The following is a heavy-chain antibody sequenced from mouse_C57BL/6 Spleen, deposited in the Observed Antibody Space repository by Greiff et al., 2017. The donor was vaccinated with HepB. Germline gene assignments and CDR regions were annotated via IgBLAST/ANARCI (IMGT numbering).Heavy chain of an antibody. CDR3: ARSDYDRRNFDY. V-gene: IGHV1-81*01. J-gene: IGHJ2*01. D-gene: IGHD2-4*01. CDR2: IYPRSGNT. CDR1: GYTFTSYG. Sequence: QVTLKESGAELARPGASVKLSCKASGYTFTSYGISWVKQRTGQGLEWIGEIYPRSGNTYYNEKFKGKATLTADKSSSTAYMELRSLTSEDSAVYFCARSDYDRRNFDYWGQGTTLTVSS.